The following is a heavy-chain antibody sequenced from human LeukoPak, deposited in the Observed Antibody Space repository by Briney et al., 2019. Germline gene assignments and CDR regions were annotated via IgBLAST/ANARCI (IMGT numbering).Heavy chain of an antibody. J-gene: IGHJ6*03. D-gene: IGHD2-2*01. CDR2: INPYNGNT. CDR1: GYTFASFG. CDR3: ARDPRAIVVLPTVGGHYYYMDV. V-gene: IGHV1-18*01. Sequence: ASVKVSCKASGYTFASFGISWVRQAPGQGLEWMGWINPYNGNTNYAQKFQGRVTMTTDTSTSTAYMELRTLRSDDTAVYHCARDPRAIVVLPTVGGHYYYMDVWGKGTTVIVSS.